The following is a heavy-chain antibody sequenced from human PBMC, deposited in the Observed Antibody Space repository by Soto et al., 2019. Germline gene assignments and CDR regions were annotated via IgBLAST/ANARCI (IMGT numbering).Heavy chain of an antibody. V-gene: IGHV3-30*03. Sequence: GGSLRLSCAASGFIFGSLGMHWVRQAPGKGLEWVGVISYDGKKVFYGESVKGRFTISRDNSKNTLSLQMNSLRADDKGVYYCATRDPQYAYGNFFDFWGQGTLVTVSS. CDR3: ATRDPQYAYGNFFDF. CDR1: GFIFGSLG. D-gene: IGHD4-17*01. J-gene: IGHJ4*02. CDR2: ISYDGKKV.